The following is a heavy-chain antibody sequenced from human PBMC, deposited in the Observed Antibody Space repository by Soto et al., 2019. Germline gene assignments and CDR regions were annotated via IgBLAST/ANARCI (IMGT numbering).Heavy chain of an antibody. CDR1: GGSISSYY. D-gene: IGHD3-9*01. V-gene: IGHV4-59*12. CDR2: IYYSGNT. J-gene: IGHJ4*02. Sequence: SETLSLTCTVSGGSISSYYWSWIRQPPGKGLEWIGYIYYSGNTYYNPSLKRRFSISVDTSKKQFSLQMSPVTVADTDLYYCATDGNRYRSPPGPLEYWCLGNLVTVSS. CDR3: ATDGNRYRSPPGPLEY.